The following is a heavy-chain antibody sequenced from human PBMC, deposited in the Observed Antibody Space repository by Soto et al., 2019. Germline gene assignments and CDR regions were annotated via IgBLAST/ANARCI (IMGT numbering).Heavy chain of an antibody. CDR3: ATGRPYYDFWSGYGSYYYYGMDV. CDR1: GYTLTELS. J-gene: IGHJ6*02. D-gene: IGHD3-3*01. CDR2: CDPEDGET. Sequence: ASVKVSCKVSGYTLTELSMHWVRQAPGKGLEWMGCCDPEDGETIYAQKFQGRVTMTEDTSTDTAYMELSSLRSEDTAVYYCATGRPYYDFWSGYGSYYYYGMDVWGQGTTVTVSS. V-gene: IGHV1-24*01.